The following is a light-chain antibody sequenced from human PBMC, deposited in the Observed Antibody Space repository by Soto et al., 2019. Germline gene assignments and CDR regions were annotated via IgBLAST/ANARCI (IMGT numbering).Light chain of an antibody. CDR1: QDINKW. CDR2: DAS. Sequence: DIPMTQSPSKLSASVGNRVTITCRASQDINKWLAWYQQKPGKAPKLLIFDASILESRVPSRFSGSGSGTEFTLTISSLQPDDFATYYCQQYKSYSQTFGQGTKVEIK. V-gene: IGKV1-5*01. J-gene: IGKJ2*01. CDR3: QQYKSYSQT.